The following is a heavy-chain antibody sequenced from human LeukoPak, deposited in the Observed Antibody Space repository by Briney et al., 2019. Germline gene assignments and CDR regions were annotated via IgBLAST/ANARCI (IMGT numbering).Heavy chain of an antibody. Sequence: GGSLRLSCAASGFTFSSYAMSWVRQAPGKGLEWVSAISGSGGSTYYADSVKGRFTISRDNSKSTLYLQMNSLRAEDTAVYYCAKDQEERPYYFDYWGQGTLVTVSS. J-gene: IGHJ4*02. CDR2: ISGSGGST. CDR1: GFTFSSYA. CDR3: AKDQEERPYYFDY. V-gene: IGHV3-23*01. D-gene: IGHD1-1*01.